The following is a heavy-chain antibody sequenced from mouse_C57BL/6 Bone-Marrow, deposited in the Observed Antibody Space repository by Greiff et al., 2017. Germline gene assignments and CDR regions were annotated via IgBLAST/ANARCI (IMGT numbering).Heavy chain of an antibody. Sequence: QVHVKQPGAELVKPGASVKLSCKASGYTFTSYWMHWVKQRPGQGLEWIGMIHPNSGSTNYNEKFKSKATLTVDKSSSTAYMQLSSLTSEDSAVYYCARIYYYGSSPFAYWGQGTLVTVSA. CDR3: ARIYYYGSSPFAY. J-gene: IGHJ3*01. V-gene: IGHV1-64*01. CDR2: IHPNSGST. CDR1: GYTFTSYW. D-gene: IGHD1-1*01.